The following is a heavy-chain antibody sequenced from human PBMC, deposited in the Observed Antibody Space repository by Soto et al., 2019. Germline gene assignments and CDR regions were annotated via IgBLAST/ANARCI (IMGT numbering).Heavy chain of an antibody. V-gene: IGHV1-3*01. J-gene: IGHJ4*02. CDR3: ARLRTTLLWFGELPYFDY. CDR2: INAGNGNT. D-gene: IGHD3-10*01. CDR1: GYTFTSYA. Sequence: QVQLVQSGAEVKKPGASVKVSCKASGYTFTSYAMHWVRQAPGQRLEWMGWINAGNGNTKYSQKFQGRVTITRDTSASTAYMELSSLRSEDTAVDYCARLRTTLLWFGELPYFDYWGQGTLVTVSS.